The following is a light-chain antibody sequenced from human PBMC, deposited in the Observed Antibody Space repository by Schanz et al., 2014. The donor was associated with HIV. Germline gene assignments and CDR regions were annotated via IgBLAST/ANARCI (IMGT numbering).Light chain of an antibody. J-gene: IGKJ5*01. CDR2: DAS. V-gene: IGKV3-11*01. CDR3: QQYGSLIT. Sequence: EIVLTQSPATLSVSPGERATLSCRAGQSVNNYLAWYQQKPGQTPRLLIYDASNRATGIPARFSGSGSGTDFTLTISSLEPEDFAVYYCQQYGSLITFGQGTRLEIK. CDR1: QSVNNY.